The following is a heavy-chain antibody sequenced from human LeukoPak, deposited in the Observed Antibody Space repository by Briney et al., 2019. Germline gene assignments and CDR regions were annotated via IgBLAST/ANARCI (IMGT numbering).Heavy chain of an antibody. CDR2: TNHSGST. CDR1: GGSFSGYY. J-gene: IGHJ5*02. V-gene: IGHV4-34*01. Sequence: SETLSLTCAVYGGSFSGYYWSWIRQPPGKGLEWIGETNHSGSTNYNPSLKSRVTISVDTSKNQFSLKLSSVTAADTAVYYCARHSPYCSSTSCYTDWFDPWGQGTLVTVSS. CDR3: ARHSPYCSSTSCYTDWFDP. D-gene: IGHD2-2*02.